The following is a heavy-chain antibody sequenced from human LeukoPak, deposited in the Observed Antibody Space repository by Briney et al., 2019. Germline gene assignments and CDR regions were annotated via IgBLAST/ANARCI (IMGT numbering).Heavy chain of an antibody. Sequence: GGSLRLSCAASGFTFSSYSMNWVRQAPGKGLEWVSSISSSSSYIYYADSVKGRFTISRDNAKNSLYLQMNSLRAEDTAVYYCARESLDSSGYYYYYYMDVWGKGTTVTVSS. CDR3: ARESLDSSGYYYYYYMDV. V-gene: IGHV3-21*01. J-gene: IGHJ6*03. D-gene: IGHD3-22*01. CDR2: ISSSSSYI. CDR1: GFTFSSYS.